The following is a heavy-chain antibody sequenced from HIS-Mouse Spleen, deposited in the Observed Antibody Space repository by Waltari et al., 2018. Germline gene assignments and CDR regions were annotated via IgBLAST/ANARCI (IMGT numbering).Heavy chain of an antibody. J-gene: IGHJ3*02. Sequence: QVQLVESGGGVVQPGRSLRLSCAASGVTFRSYGMHWVRQAPGKGLEWVAVIWYDGSNKYYADSVKGRFTISRDNSKNTLYLQMNSLRAEDTAVYYCAKDGDSSGYAFDIWGQGTMVTVSS. CDR3: AKDGDSSGYAFDI. D-gene: IGHD3-22*01. CDR1: GVTFRSYG. CDR2: IWYDGSNK. V-gene: IGHV3-33*06.